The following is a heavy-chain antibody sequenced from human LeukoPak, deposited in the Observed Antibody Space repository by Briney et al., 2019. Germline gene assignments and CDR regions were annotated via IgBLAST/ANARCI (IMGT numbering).Heavy chain of an antibody. CDR3: ARLGIKPGSGIDY. CDR1: GFTFSSYG. Sequence: GGSLRLSCAASGFTFSSYGMHWVRQAPGKGLEWVAFIRYDGSNKYYADSVKGRFTISRDNSKNTLYLQMNSLRAEDTAVYYCARLGIKPGSGIDYWGQGTLVTVSS. CDR2: IRYDGSNK. V-gene: IGHV3-30*02. D-gene: IGHD3-9*01. J-gene: IGHJ4*02.